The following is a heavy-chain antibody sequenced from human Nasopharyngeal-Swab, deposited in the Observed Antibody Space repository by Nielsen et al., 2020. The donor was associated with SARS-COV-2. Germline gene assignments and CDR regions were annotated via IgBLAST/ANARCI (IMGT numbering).Heavy chain of an antibody. V-gene: IGHV3-7*01. CDR2: IKQDGSEK. J-gene: IGHJ3*02. Sequence: GGSLRLSCAASGFTFSSYWMSWVRQAPGKGLEWVANIKQDGSEKYYVDSVKGRFTISRDNAKSSLYLQMNSLRAEDTAVYYCAREVRGSYWPAFDIWGQGTMVTVSS. D-gene: IGHD1-26*01. CDR1: GFTFSSYW. CDR3: AREVRGSYWPAFDI.